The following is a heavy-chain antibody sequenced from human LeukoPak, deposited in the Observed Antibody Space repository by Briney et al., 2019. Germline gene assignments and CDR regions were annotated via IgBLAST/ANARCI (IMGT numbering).Heavy chain of an antibody. V-gene: IGHV3-30-3*01. J-gene: IGHJ4*02. CDR3: ARDLKVAPAY. CDR2: ISYDGSNK. Sequence: GRSLRLSCAASGFIFSTYAMHWVRQAPGKGLEWVAVISYDGSNKYYADSVKGRFTISRDNSKNTLYLQMNSLRAEDTAVYYCARDLKVAPAYWGQGTLVTVSS. CDR1: GFIFSTYA. D-gene: IGHD6-25*01.